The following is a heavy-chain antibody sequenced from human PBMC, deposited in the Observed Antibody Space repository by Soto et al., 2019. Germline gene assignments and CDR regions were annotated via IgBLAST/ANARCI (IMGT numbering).Heavy chain of an antibody. CDR3: ARGVRGHYGKDV. J-gene: IGHJ6*02. D-gene: IGHD3-10*01. Sequence: EVQLVESGGGLVQPGGSLRLSCAASGFTFSNYWMHWVRQAPGKGLMWVSRISSDGSTTNYADSVKGRFTISRDNAKNTLYLQMNSLRVEDTALYYYARGVRGHYGKDVWGQGTTVTVSS. CDR2: ISSDGSTT. CDR1: GFTFSNYW. V-gene: IGHV3-74*01.